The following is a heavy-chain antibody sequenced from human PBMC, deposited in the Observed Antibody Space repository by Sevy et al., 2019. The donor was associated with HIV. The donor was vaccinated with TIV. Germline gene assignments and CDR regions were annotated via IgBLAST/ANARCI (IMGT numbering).Heavy chain of an antibody. CDR3: ARDPGIIWFGPPPSMDV. V-gene: IGHV3-23*01. CDR2: ISAAGDTK. J-gene: IGHJ6*02. Sequence: GGSLRLSCTASGFIFNNYPMSWVRQAPGKGLEWVSTISAAGDTKYYADSVRGRFSISRDNSKNIVYLQMNGLGVEESAVYYCARDPGIIWFGPPPSMDVWGQGTTVTVSS. CDR1: GFIFNNYP. D-gene: IGHD3-16*01.